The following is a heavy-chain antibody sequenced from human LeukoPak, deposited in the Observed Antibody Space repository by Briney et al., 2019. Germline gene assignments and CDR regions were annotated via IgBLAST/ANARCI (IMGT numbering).Heavy chain of an antibody. CDR1: GFTFSSSW. Sequence: PGGSLRLSCAASGFTFSSSWMHWVRQAPGKGLVWVSRISPDGSSTDYADSVKGRFTISRDNAKNTLYLQMNSLRAEDTAVYYCSRGGLTVGVNNWGQGTLVTVSS. D-gene: IGHD1-26*01. CDR2: ISPDGSST. J-gene: IGHJ4*02. CDR3: SRGGLTVGVNN. V-gene: IGHV3-74*01.